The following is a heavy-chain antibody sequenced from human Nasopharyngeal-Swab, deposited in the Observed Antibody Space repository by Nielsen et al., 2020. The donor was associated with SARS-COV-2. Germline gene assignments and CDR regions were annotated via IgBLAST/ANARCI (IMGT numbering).Heavy chain of an antibody. CDR1: GFTFSSYG. V-gene: IGHV3-30*03. D-gene: IGHD6-19*01. CDR2: ISYDGSNK. Sequence: GESLKISCAASGFTFSSYGMHWVRQAPGKGLEWVAVISYDGSNKYYADSVKGRFTISRDNSKNTLYLQMNSLRAEDTAVYYCARGGHGSSGWRNWFDPWGQGTLVTVSS. J-gene: IGHJ5*02. CDR3: ARGGHGSSGWRNWFDP.